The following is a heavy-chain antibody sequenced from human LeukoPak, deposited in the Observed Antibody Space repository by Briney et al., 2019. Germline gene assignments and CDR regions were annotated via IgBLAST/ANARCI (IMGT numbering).Heavy chain of an antibody. J-gene: IGHJ5*02. CDR3: ARDLHYYGSGIDP. V-gene: IGHV4-59*01. Sequence: PSETLSLTCTVSGGSISSYYWSWIRQPPGKGLEWIGYIYYSGSTNYNPSLKSRVTISVDTSKNQFSLKPSSVTAADTAVYYCARDLHYYGSGIDPWGQGTLVTVSS. CDR1: GGSISSYY. D-gene: IGHD3-10*01. CDR2: IYYSGST.